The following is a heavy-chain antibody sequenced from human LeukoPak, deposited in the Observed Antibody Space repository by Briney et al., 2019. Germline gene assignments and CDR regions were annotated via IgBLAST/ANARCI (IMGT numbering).Heavy chain of an antibody. CDR2: IQASGST. J-gene: IGHJ5*02. D-gene: IGHD2-15*01. Sequence: SETLSLTCTVSGGSMSSYFWSWIRQPAGKGLEWIGRIQASGSTNYYPSLKSRVTMSVDTSKNQFSLNLISVTAADTAVYYCARGGHCSGGNCYSGIWFDPWGQGTLVTVSS. CDR3: ARGGHCSGGNCYSGIWFDP. CDR1: GGSMSSYF. V-gene: IGHV4-4*07.